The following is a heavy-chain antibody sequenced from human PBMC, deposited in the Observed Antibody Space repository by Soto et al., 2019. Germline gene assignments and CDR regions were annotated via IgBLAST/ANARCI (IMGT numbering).Heavy chain of an antibody. D-gene: IGHD7-27*01. J-gene: IGHJ4*02. CDR1: GGSFSGYY. CDR2: INHSGST. V-gene: IGHV4-34*01. CDR3: AATGGVDY. Sequence: SETLSLTCAVYGGSFSGYYWSWIRQPPGKGLEWIGEINHSGSTNYNPSLKSRVTISVDTSKNQFSLKLSSVTAADTAVYYCAATGGVDYWGQGTLVTVSS.